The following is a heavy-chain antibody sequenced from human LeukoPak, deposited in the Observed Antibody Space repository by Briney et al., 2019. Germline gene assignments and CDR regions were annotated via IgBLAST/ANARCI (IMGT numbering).Heavy chain of an antibody. J-gene: IGHJ4*02. Sequence: GGSLRLSCAASGFTFSDYYMSWLRQAPGKGLEWVSYISSSGSTIYYADSVKGRFTISWDNAKNSLYLQMNSLRAEDTAVYYCARDRDDCVWGSYRPYYFDYWGQGTLVTVSS. CDR1: GFTFSDYY. D-gene: IGHD3-16*02. CDR2: ISSSGSTI. V-gene: IGHV3-11*04. CDR3: ARDRDDCVWGSYRPYYFDY.